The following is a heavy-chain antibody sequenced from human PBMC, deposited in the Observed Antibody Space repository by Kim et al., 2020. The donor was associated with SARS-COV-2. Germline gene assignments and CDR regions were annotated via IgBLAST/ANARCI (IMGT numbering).Heavy chain of an antibody. CDR1: GGSISSGGYY. CDR3: ARMGGYSLPSPWYFDL. D-gene: IGHD5-18*01. Sequence: SETLSLTCTVSGGSISSGGYYWSWIRQHPGKGLEWIGYIYYSGSTYYNPSLKSRVTISVDTSKNQFSPKLSSVTAADTAVYYCARMGGYSLPSPWYFDLWGRGTLVTVSS. V-gene: IGHV4-31*03. CDR2: IYYSGST. J-gene: IGHJ2*01.